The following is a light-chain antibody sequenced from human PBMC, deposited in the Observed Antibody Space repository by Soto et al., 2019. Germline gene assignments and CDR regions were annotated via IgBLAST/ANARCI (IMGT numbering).Light chain of an antibody. Sequence: EIVLTQSPGTLSLSPGERATLSCRASQSVSRSYLAWYQQKPGQAPRHLIYGASSRATGIPDRFSVSGSGTDFTLTISRLEPEDFAVYYCQQYGSSPLTFGGGTKVEIK. J-gene: IGKJ4*02. CDR2: GAS. CDR3: QQYGSSPLT. CDR1: QSVSRSY. V-gene: IGKV3-20*01.